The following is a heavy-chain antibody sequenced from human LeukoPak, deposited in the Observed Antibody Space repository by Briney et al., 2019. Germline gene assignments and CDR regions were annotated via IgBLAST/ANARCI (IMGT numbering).Heavy chain of an antibody. J-gene: IGHJ5*02. D-gene: IGHD1-1*01. CDR2: IYYSGST. Sequence: SETLSLTCTVSGGSISNYYWSWIRQSPVKGLEWNGFIYYSGSTNYNPSLKSRVTISVDTSKNQFSLKLSSVTAADTAVYYCARARRWNAAVEGWWFDPWGQGTLVTVSS. CDR3: ARARRWNAAVEGWWFDP. V-gene: IGHV4-59*01. CDR1: GGSISNYY.